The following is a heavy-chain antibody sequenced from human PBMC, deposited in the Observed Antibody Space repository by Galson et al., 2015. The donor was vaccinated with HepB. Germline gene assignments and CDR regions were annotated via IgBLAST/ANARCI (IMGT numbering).Heavy chain of an antibody. J-gene: IGHJ6*02. Sequence: SLRLSCAASGFTFSSYGMHWVRQAPGKGLEWVAVIWYDGSNKYYADSVKGRFTISRDNSKNTLYLQMNSLRAEDTAVYYCARSYYYDSSGYYGSTPYYGMDVWGQGTTVTVSS. CDR1: GFTFSSYG. CDR2: IWYDGSNK. CDR3: ARSYYYDSSGYYGSTPYYGMDV. D-gene: IGHD3-22*01. V-gene: IGHV3-33*01.